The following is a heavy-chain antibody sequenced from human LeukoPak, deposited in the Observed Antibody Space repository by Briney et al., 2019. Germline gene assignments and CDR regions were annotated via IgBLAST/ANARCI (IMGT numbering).Heavy chain of an antibody. D-gene: IGHD6-13*01. CDR2: MNPNSGNT. V-gene: IGHV1-8*03. CDR1: GYTFTRYY. Sequence: GASVKVSCKTSGYTFTRYYMHWVRQATGQGLEWMGWMNPNSGNTGYAQKFQGRVTITRNTSISTAYMELSSLRSEDTAVYYCARGNRLGSSWYYPYYYYYMDVWGKGTTVTVSS. CDR3: ARGNRLGSSWYYPYYYYYMDV. J-gene: IGHJ6*03.